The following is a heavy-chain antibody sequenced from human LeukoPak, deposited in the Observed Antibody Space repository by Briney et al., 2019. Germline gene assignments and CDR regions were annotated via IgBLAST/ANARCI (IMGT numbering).Heavy chain of an antibody. Sequence: GESLKISCKGSGYSINNYWIAWVRQMPGKGLEWMGIIYPADSDIRYSPSFQGQVTISADKSISTAYLRWNSLKASDTAMYYCAGQEYCSGASCYTWFDPWGQGTLVTVSS. D-gene: IGHD2-15*01. CDR2: IYPADSDI. CDR1: GYSINNYW. V-gene: IGHV5-51*01. J-gene: IGHJ5*02. CDR3: AGQEYCSGASCYTWFDP.